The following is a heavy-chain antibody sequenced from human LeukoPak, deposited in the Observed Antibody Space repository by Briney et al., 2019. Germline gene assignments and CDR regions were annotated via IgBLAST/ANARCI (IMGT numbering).Heavy chain of an antibody. D-gene: IGHD4-17*01. J-gene: IGHJ4*02. Sequence: PGGSLRLSCAASGFTFSSYSMNWVRQAPGKGLEWVSSISSSSSYIYYADSMKGRFTISRDNAKNSVFLQMNSLRAEDTAVYYCAREMSMVTSFDYWGQGTLVTVSS. CDR1: GFTFSSYS. CDR3: AREMSMVTSFDY. CDR2: ISSSSSYI. V-gene: IGHV3-21*06.